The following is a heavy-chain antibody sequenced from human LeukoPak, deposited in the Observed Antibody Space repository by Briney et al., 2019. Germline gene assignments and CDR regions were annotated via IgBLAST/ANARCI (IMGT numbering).Heavy chain of an antibody. D-gene: IGHD3-22*01. CDR2: ISYDGSNK. V-gene: IGHV3-30*18. Sequence: GRSLRLSCAASGFTFSSYGMHWVRQAPGKGLEWVAVISYDGSNKYYADSVKGRFTISRDNSKNTLYLQMNSLRAEDTAVYYCAKDRDSSGYFYFDYWGQGTPVTVSS. CDR1: GFTFSSYG. J-gene: IGHJ4*02. CDR3: AKDRDSSGYFYFDY.